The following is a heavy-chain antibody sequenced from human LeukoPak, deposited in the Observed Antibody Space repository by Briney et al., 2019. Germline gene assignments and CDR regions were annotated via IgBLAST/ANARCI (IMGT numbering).Heavy chain of an antibody. CDR1: GYTFTSYY. V-gene: IGHV1-46*01. D-gene: IGHD6-13*01. J-gene: IGHJ5*02. CDR2: INPSGGST. CDR3: ARGRIAAAGTYLNWFDP. Sequence: GASVKVSCKASGYTFTSYYMHWVRQAPGQGLEWMGIINPSGGSTSYAQKFQGRVTMTRDTSTSTVYMELSSLRSEDTAVYYCARGRIAAAGTYLNWFDPWGQGTLVTVSS.